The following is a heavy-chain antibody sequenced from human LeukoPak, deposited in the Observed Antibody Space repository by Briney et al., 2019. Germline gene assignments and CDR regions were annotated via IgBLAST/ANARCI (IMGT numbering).Heavy chain of an antibody. Sequence: GGSLRLSCAASGFTFSTYGMHWVRQAPRKGLEWVAVISYDGSNKYYADSVKGRFTISRDNSKNTLYLQMNSLRAEDTAVYYCARDDYGDYWGQGTLVTVSS. V-gene: IGHV3-30*19. J-gene: IGHJ4*02. CDR1: GFTFSTYG. CDR2: ISYDGSNK. CDR3: ARDDYGDY.